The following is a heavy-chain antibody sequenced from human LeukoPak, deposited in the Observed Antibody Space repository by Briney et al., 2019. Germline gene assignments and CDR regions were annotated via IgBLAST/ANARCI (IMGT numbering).Heavy chain of an antibody. CDR2: IIPIFGTA. V-gene: IGHV1-69*01. CDR3: ARWSFSTWRAFDI. Sequence: VASVKVSCKASGGTFSSYAISWVRQAPGQGLEWMGGIIPIFGTANYAQKFQGRVTITADESTSTAYMGLSSLRSEDTAVYYCARWSFSTWRAFDIWGQGTMVTVSS. J-gene: IGHJ3*02. D-gene: IGHD2/OR15-2a*01. CDR1: GGTFSSYA.